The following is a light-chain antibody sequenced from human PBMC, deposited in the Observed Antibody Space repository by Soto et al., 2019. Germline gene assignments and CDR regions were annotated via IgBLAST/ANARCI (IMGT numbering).Light chain of an antibody. Sequence: DIQMTQSPSTLSASVGDRVTITCRASQSISSWLAWYQQKPGKAPKLLIYKASSLESGVPSRFSGSGSGTEFTLTISSLQPDDFATYHCQQYNSYSYTFDQGTKLEIK. CDR3: QQYNSYSYT. CDR1: QSISSW. J-gene: IGKJ2*01. CDR2: KAS. V-gene: IGKV1-5*03.